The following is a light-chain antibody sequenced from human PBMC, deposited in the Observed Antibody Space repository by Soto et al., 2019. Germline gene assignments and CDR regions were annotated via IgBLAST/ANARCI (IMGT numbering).Light chain of an antibody. CDR2: GAS. CDR1: QNISSN. V-gene: IGKV3-15*01. Sequence: EIVMTQSPATLSVSPGERATLSCRASQNISSNLAWYQQKPGQAPRVLIDGASTRATGIPARFSGSGSGTEFTLTISXXQSEDFAVYYCQQYNNWLWTFGQGTKVEIK. J-gene: IGKJ1*01. CDR3: QQYNNWLWT.